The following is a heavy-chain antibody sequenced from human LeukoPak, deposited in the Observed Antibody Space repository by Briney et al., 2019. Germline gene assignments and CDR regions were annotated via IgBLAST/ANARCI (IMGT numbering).Heavy chain of an antibody. CDR3: AKDSSSSSTYFDY. Sequence: GGSLRLSCAASGFTFSSYGMHWVSQAPGKGLEWVAVIWYDGSNKYYADSVKGRFTISRDNSKNTLYLQMNSLRAEDTAVYYCAKDSSSSSTYFDYWGQGTLVTVSS. D-gene: IGHD6-6*01. J-gene: IGHJ4*02. CDR2: IWYDGSNK. CDR1: GFTFSSYG. V-gene: IGHV3-33*06.